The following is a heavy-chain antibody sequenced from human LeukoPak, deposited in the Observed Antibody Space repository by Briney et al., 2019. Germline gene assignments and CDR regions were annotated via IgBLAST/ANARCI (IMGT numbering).Heavy chain of an antibody. D-gene: IGHD6-6*01. CDR2: IRYDGSNK. J-gene: IGHJ4*02. CDR1: GFTFSSYG. CDR3: ARIGYSSSSFDY. V-gene: IGHV3-30*02. Sequence: GGSLRLSCAASGFTFSSYGMHWVRQAPGKGLEWVAFIRYDGSNKYYADSVKGRFTISRDNSKNTLYLQMNSLRAEDTAVYFCARIGYSSSSFDYWGQGSLVTVSS.